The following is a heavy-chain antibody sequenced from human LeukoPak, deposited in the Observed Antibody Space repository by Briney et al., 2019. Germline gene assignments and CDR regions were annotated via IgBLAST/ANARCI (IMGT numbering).Heavy chain of an antibody. CDR3: AKSRVVDRRGYFDY. CDR1: GFTFNIYP. J-gene: IGHJ4*02. CDR2: IGTGGDT. V-gene: IGHV3-23*01. Sequence: GGSLRLSCVASGFTFNIYPMTWVRQSPEKGLEWVSTIGTGGDTYYADSVKGRFTISRDDSKNTLYLRMHSLGAEDTAVYYCAKSRVVDRRGYFDYWGQGTLVTVSS. D-gene: IGHD2-15*01.